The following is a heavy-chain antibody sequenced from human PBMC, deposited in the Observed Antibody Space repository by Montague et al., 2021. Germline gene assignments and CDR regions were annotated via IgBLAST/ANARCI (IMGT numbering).Heavy chain of an antibody. V-gene: IGHV4-59*01. D-gene: IGHD3-16*01. J-gene: IGHJ1*01. CDR1: GGSISTYH. CDR2: THYNGNT. Sequence: SETLSLTCTVSGGSISTYHWIWLRQPPGKGLEWIGETHYNGNTNYNYNPSLKSRVTISVDKSNNQFSLKLSSVTAADTAVYYCARDREHTYGRFFHHWSQGTLVTVSS. CDR3: ARDREHTYGRFFHH.